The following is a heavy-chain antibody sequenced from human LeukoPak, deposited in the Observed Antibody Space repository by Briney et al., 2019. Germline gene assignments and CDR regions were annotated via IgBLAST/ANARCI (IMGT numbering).Heavy chain of an antibody. CDR2: INQDGSEK. Sequence: GGSLRLSCAASGFTFSSYWMTWVRQAPGKGLEWVANINQDGSEKYYVDSVKGRFTVSRDNAKNSVYLQMNSLRAEDTALYYCARVSKAGSTWGPSLFDYWGQGTLVTVSS. J-gene: IGHJ4*02. CDR3: ARVSKAGSTWGPSLFDY. V-gene: IGHV3-7*01. D-gene: IGHD1-26*01. CDR1: GFTFSSYW.